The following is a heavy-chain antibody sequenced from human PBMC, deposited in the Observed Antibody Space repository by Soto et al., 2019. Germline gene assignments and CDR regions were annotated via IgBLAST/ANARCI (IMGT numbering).Heavy chain of an antibody. V-gene: IGHV4-31*03. D-gene: IGHD6-13*01. J-gene: IGHJ6*02. CDR2: IYYSGST. CDR3: ARDILAAAGYYYYGMDV. CDR1: GGSISSGGYY. Sequence: SETLSLTCTVSGGSISSGGYYWSWIRQHPGKGLEWIGYIYYSGSTYYNPSLKSRVTISVDTSKNQFSLNLSSVTAADTAVYYCARDILAAAGYYYYGMDVWGQGTTVTVSS.